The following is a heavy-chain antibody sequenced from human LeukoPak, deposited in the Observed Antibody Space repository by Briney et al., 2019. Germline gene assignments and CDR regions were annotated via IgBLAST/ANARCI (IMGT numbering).Heavy chain of an antibody. Sequence: RGSLRLSCAASGFTFTSYTMNWVSQAPGKGLEWVSYITSSSSTIYYADSVNGRFTMSRDNAENSLYLQMNSLRAEDTAVYYCARNFDSWGQGTLVTVSS. D-gene: IGHD2/OR15-2a*01. V-gene: IGHV3-48*01. J-gene: IGHJ4*02. CDR3: ARNFDS. CDR2: ITSSSSTI. CDR1: GFTFTSYT.